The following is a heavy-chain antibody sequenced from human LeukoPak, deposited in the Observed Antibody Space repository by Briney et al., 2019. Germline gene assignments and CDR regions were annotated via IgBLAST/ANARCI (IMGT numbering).Heavy chain of an antibody. Sequence: SETLSLTCTVSGGSISSHYWSWIRQPPGKGLEWIGYIYYSGSTNYNPSLKSRVTISVDTSKNQFSLKLSSVTAADTAVYYCAREFVYGAFDIRGQGTMVTVYS. J-gene: IGHJ3*02. V-gene: IGHV4-59*11. CDR2: IYYSGST. D-gene: IGHD1-14*01. CDR1: GGSISSHY. CDR3: AREFVYGAFDI.